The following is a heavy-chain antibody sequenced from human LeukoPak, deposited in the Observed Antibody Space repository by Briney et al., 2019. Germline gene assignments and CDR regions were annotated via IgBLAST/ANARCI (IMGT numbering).Heavy chain of an antibody. J-gene: IGHJ3*02. Sequence: PSETLSLTCTVSGGSISSYYWSWIRQPAGKGLEWIGSIYYSGSTYYNPSLTSRVTISVDTSKNQFSLKLSSVTTADTAVYYCARDRGRRGITMRSDAFDIWGQGTMVTVSS. V-gene: IGHV4-4*07. CDR1: GGSISSYY. CDR3: ARDRGRRGITMRSDAFDI. CDR2: IYYSGST. D-gene: IGHD3-22*01.